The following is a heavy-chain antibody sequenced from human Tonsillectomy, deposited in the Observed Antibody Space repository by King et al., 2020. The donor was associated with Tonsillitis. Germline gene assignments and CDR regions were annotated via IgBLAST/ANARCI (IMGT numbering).Heavy chain of an antibody. V-gene: IGHV4-30-4*01. CDR3: VRDGAVAGLHEY. CDR1: GGSISGSDNY. D-gene: IGHD6-19*01. J-gene: IGHJ4*02. CDR2: IYSRGAT. Sequence: VQLQESGPGLVKPSQTLSLTCTVSGGSISGSDNYWTWIRQPPGKGLEWIGYIYSRGATYYNPSLKSRITISVDTSKNQFSLRLNSVTAADSAVYYCVRDGAVAGLHEYWGQGTLVTVSS.